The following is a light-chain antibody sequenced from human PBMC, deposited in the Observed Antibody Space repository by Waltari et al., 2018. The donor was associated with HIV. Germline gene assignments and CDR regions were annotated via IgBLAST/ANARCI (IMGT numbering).Light chain of an antibody. CDR2: AES. CDR3: QSYDSRRADHVV. J-gene: IGLJ2*01. V-gene: IGLV1-40*01. Sequence: QPVLTQPPSVSGAPGQRVAISCTGTSSNIGAGYRVHWYQLRPGSAPKLLILAESSRPSGIPAPFSGSTSGSSAALASSEIQPEDEADYYCQSYDSRRADHVVFGGGTKLTVL. CDR1: SSNIGAGYR.